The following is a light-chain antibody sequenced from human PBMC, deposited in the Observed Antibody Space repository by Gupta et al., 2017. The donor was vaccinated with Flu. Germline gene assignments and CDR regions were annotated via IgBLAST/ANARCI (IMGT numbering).Light chain of an antibody. CDR1: QDISNS. CDR3: QHYKSSPLT. CDR2: AAS. Sequence: DIQMTQSPSSLSASVGERVTITCRASQDISNSLAWFQQRPGRAPRSLIYAASRVQSGVPSMFSGSGSGTDFTLTISNLQPGDFATYYCQHYKSSPLTFGGGTKVEIK. V-gene: IGKV1-16*01. J-gene: IGKJ4*01.